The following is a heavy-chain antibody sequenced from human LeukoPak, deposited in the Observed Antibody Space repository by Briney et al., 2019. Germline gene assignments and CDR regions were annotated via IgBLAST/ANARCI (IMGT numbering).Heavy chain of an antibody. V-gene: IGHV4-39*01. CDR3: AGQYSSSWGYFDS. CDR1: GGSLSSSSYY. J-gene: IGHJ4*02. CDR2: IYYSGST. Sequence: SETLSLTCTVSGGSLSSSSYYWGWVRQPPGRGLEWIGSIYYSGSTYYNPSLKSRVTISVDTSKNQFSLKLSSVTAADTAVYYCAGQYSSSWGYFDSWGQGTLVTASS. D-gene: IGHD6-13*01.